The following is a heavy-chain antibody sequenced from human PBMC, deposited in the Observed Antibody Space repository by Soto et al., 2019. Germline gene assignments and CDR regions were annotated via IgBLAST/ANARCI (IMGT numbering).Heavy chain of an antibody. J-gene: IGHJ4*02. CDR3: ARDRGLDY. CDR2: ISYDGSNK. V-gene: IGHV3-30-3*01. Sequence: QVQLVESGGGVVQPWRSLRLSCAASGFTFSSYAMHCVRQAPGKGLEWVAVISYDGSNKYYADSVKGRFTISRDNSKNTLYLQMNSLRAEDTAVYYCARDRGLDYWGQGTLVTVSS. CDR1: GFTFSSYA.